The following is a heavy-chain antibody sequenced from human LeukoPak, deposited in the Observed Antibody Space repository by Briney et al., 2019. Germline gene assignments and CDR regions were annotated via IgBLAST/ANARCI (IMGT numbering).Heavy chain of an antibody. J-gene: IGHJ4*02. D-gene: IGHD4-17*01. CDR1: GFTFSSFG. V-gene: IGHV3-23*01. Sequence: GGSLRLSCAASGFTFSSFGMSWVRQAPGKGLEWVSAIAGSGGSTYYADSVKGRFTISRDNSKNTLDLQMNSLRAEDTAVYYCAKVYGDSQPHWGQGTLVTVSS. CDR3: AKVYGDSQPH. CDR2: IAGSGGST.